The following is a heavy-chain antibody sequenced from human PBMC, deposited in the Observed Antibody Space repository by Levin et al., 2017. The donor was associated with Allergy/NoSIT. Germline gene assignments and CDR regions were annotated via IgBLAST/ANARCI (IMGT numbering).Heavy chain of an antibody. CDR2: INQDVSEK. CDR1: GILFSSNW. J-gene: IGHJ4*02. D-gene: IGHD2-15*01. Sequence: GGSLRLSCATSGILFSSNWMSWVRQAPGKGLEWVANINQDVSEKYYADSVKGRFTISRDNAKNSLYLQMSSLRAEDTAVYYWARDVRGGQFDYWGQGTLVNVSS. V-gene: IGHV3-7*04. CDR3: ARDVRGGQFDY.